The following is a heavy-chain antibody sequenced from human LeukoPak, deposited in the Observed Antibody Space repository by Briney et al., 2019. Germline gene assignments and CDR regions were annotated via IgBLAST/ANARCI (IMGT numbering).Heavy chain of an antibody. CDR2: INPNSGGT. Sequence: ASVKVSCKASGYTFTGYYMHWVRQAPGQGLEWMGWINPNSGGTNYAQKFQGRVTMTRDTSISTAYMELSRLRSDDTAVYYCAREPSGGRVGAPGGPFDYWGQGTLVTVSS. CDR3: AREPSGGRVGAPGGPFDY. CDR1: GYTFTGYY. V-gene: IGHV1-2*02. D-gene: IGHD1-26*01. J-gene: IGHJ4*02.